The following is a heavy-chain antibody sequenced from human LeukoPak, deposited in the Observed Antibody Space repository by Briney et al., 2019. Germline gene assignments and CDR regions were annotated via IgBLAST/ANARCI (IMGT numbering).Heavy chain of an antibody. Sequence: SVKVSCKASGYTFTGYYMHWVRQAPGQGLEWMGGIIPIFGTANYAQKFQGRVTITADESTSTAYMELSSLRSEDTAVYYCASAMNRDYYDSSGVDYWGQGTLVTVSS. V-gene: IGHV1-69*13. CDR2: IIPIFGTA. J-gene: IGHJ4*02. CDR3: ASAMNRDYYDSSGVDY. CDR1: GYTFTGYY. D-gene: IGHD3-22*01.